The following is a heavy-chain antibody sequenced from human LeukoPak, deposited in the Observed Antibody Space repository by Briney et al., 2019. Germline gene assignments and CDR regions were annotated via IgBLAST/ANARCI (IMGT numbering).Heavy chain of an antibody. CDR2: ISGSGGST. J-gene: IGHJ3*02. CDR3: AKDSGYCSSTSCYISLDAFDI. CDR1: GFTFSSYA. D-gene: IGHD2-2*02. V-gene: IGHV3-23*01. Sequence: GGSLRLSCAASGFTFSSYAMSWVRQAPGKGLEWVSAISGSGGSTYYADSVKGRFTISRDNSKNTPYLQMNSLRAEDTAVYYCAKDSGYCSSTSCYISLDAFDIWGQGTMVTVSS.